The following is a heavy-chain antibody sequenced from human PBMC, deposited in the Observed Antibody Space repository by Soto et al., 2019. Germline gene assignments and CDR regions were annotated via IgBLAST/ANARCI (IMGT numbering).Heavy chain of an antibody. J-gene: IGHJ6*02. D-gene: IGHD1-1*01. CDR3: ARSGTRLPKKYYYYGMDV. Sequence: QLQLQESGPGLVKPSETLSLTCTVSGGSISSSSYYWGWIRQPPGKGLEWIGSIYYSGSTYYNPSLKSRVTISVDASKNQFSLKLSSVTAADTAVYYCARSGTRLPKKYYYYGMDVWGQGTTVTVSS. CDR2: IYYSGST. V-gene: IGHV4-39*01. CDR1: GGSISSSSYY.